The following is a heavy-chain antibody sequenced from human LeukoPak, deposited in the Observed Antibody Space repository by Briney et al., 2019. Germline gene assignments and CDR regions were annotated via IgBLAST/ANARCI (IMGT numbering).Heavy chain of an antibody. D-gene: IGHD5-18*01. CDR3: AKGGGYSYGTAFCDI. CDR1: GFTFSSYA. V-gene: IGHV3-30-3*01. J-gene: IGHJ3*02. CDR2: ISYDGSNK. Sequence: PGGSLRLSCAASGFTFSSYAMHWVRQAPGKGLEWVAVISYDGSNKYYADSVKGRFTISRDNSKNTLYLQMNSLRAEDTAVYYCAKGGGYSYGTAFCDIWGQGTMVTVSS.